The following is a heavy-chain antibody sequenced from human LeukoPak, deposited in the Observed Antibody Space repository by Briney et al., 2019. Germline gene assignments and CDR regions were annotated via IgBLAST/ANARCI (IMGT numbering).Heavy chain of an antibody. J-gene: IGHJ4*02. Sequence: SVKVSCKASGCTFSSYAISWVRQAPGQGLEWMGGIIPIFGTANYAQKFQGRVTITADESTSTAYMELSSLRSEDTAVYYCARTNYDYDSSGYLPPYYFDYWGQGTLVTVSS. CDR3: ARTNYDYDSSGYLPPYYFDY. D-gene: IGHD3-22*01. CDR2: IIPIFGTA. CDR1: GCTFSSYA. V-gene: IGHV1-69*13.